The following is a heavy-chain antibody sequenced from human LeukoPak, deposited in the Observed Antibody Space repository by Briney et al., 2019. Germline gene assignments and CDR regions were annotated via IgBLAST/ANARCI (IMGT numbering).Heavy chain of an antibody. J-gene: IGHJ4*02. Sequence: ASVKVSCKASGYTFTGYYMHWVRQAPGQGLEWMGWINPNSGGTNYAQKFQGRVTMTRDTSISTAYMELSRLRSDDTAVYYCARSYCSSTSCYVDEYYFDYWGQGTLVTVSS. V-gene: IGHV1-2*02. CDR1: GYTFTGYY. CDR2: INPNSGGT. CDR3: ARSYCSSTSCYVDEYYFDY. D-gene: IGHD2-2*01.